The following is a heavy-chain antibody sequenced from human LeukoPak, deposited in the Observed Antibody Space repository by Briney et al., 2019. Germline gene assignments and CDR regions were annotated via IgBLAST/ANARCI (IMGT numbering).Heavy chain of an antibody. CDR2: IYPGDSDT. J-gene: IGHJ3*02. CDR1: GYSFTSYW. V-gene: IGHV5-51*01. D-gene: IGHD2-15*01. Sequence: GESLKISCKGSGYSFTSYWIGWVRQMPGKGLEWMGIIYPGDSDTRYSPSFQGQVTISADKSISTAYLQWSSLKASDTAMYYCASPQKYCSGGSCYSRGTAAFDIWGQGTMVTVSS. CDR3: ASPQKYCSGGSCYSRGTAAFDI.